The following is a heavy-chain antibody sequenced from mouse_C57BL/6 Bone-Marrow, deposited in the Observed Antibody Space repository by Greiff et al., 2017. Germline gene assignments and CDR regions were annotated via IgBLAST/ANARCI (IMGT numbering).Heavy chain of an antibody. CDR2: ISSGSSTI. D-gene: IGHD1-3*01. CDR3: AMKCRGKRVYYNALDY. CDR1: GFTFSDYG. V-gene: IGHV5-17*01. J-gene: IGHJ4*01. Sequence: EVMLVESGGGLVKPGGSLKLSCAASGFTFSDYGMHWVRQAPEKGLEWVAYISSGSSTIYYADTVKGRFTISRDNAKTTLFLQMTSLTSADTAMFYGAMKCRGKRVYYNALDYWGQGTSVTVSS.